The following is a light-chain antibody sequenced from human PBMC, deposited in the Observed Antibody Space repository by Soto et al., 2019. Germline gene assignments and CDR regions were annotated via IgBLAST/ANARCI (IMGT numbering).Light chain of an antibody. CDR2: EDN. Sequence: QSALAQPASVSGSLGQSISISCTGTSSDVWSYNLLSLDQQTPGKVPKLIIYEDNKRPSGDSNRFSGSKSGNTDSLTISSLQAEDEADYHCCSYADFRGYVFGNGTTLTVL. CDR1: SSDVWSYNL. V-gene: IGLV2-23*01. CDR3: CSYADFRGYV. J-gene: IGLJ1*01.